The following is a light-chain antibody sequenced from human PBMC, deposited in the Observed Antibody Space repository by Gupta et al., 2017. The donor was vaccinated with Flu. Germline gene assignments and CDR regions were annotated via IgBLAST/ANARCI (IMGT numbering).Light chain of an antibody. CDR1: QSISSY. V-gene: IGKV1-39*01. CDR2: AAS. Sequence: GDRVTITCRASQSISSYLNWYQQKPGKAPKLLIYAASSLQSGVPSRFSGSGSGTDFTLTISSLQPEDFATYYCQQSYSTPLTFGGRTKVEIK. CDR3: QQSYSTPLT. J-gene: IGKJ4*01.